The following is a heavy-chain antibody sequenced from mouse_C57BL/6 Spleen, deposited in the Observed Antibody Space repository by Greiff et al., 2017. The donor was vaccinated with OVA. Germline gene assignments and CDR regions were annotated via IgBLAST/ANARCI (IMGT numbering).Heavy chain of an antibody. CDR2: INPNNGGT. CDR1: GYTFTDYN. D-gene: IGHD2-3*01. CDR3: ARSGDGYYGFDY. J-gene: IGHJ2*01. V-gene: IGHV1-22*01. Sequence: EVQLQQSGPELVKPGASVKMSCKASGYTFTDYNMHWVKQSHGKSLEWIGYINPNNGGTSYNQKFKGKATLTVNKSSSTAYMELRSLTSEDSAVYYCARSGDGYYGFDYWGQGTTLTVSS.